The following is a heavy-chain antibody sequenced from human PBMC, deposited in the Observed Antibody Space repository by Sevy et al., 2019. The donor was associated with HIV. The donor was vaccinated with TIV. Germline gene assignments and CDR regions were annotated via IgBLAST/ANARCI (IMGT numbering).Heavy chain of an antibody. CDR2: ISSSGSTI. Sequence: GGSLRLSCAASGFTFSDYYMSWLRQAPGKGLEWVSYISSSGSTIYYADSVKGRFTISRDNAKNSLYLQMNSLRAEDTAVYYCARTPPKWGHYYYYMDVWGKRTTVTVSS. J-gene: IGHJ6*03. CDR3: ARTPPKWGHYYYYMDV. D-gene: IGHD7-27*01. CDR1: GFTFSDYY. V-gene: IGHV3-11*01.